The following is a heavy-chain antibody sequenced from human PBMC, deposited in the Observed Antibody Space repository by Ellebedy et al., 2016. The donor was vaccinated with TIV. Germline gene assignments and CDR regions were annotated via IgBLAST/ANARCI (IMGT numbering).Heavy chain of an antibody. Sequence: SETLSLTXAVYGGSFSGYYWSWIRQPPGKGLEWIGEINHSGSTNYNPSLKSRVTISVDTSKNQFSLKLSSVTAADTAVYYCARKGPSGSYYGDYWGQGTLVTVSS. J-gene: IGHJ4*02. CDR2: INHSGST. V-gene: IGHV4-34*01. CDR3: ARKGPSGSYYGDY. CDR1: GGSFSGYY. D-gene: IGHD1-26*01.